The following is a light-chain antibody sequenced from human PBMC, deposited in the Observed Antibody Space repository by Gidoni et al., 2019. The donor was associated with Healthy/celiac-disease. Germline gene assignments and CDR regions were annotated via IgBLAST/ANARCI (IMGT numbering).Light chain of an antibody. Sequence: DIQMTQSPSSLSASVGDSVTITCQSSQDISNYLNWYQQKPGKAPKLLIYDASNLETGFPSRFSGSGSGTDFTFTIISLQPEDIATYYCQQYDNLPLTFGGGTKVEIK. CDR2: DAS. CDR3: QQYDNLPLT. CDR1: QDISNY. J-gene: IGKJ4*01. V-gene: IGKV1-33*01.